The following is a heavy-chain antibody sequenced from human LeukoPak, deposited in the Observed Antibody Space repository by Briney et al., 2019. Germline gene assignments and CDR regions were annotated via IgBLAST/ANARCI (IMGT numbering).Heavy chain of an antibody. CDR2: ISGSGGST. CDR3: VRDVDWGFAMDY. CDR1: GFTFSSYA. Sequence: GGSLRLSCAASGFTFSSYAMSWVRQAPGKGLEWVSAISGSGGSTYYADSVKGRFTISRDTSKNTVYLQMRRLRAEDTAIYFCVRDVDWGFAMDYWGQGTLVTVSS. J-gene: IGHJ4*02. V-gene: IGHV3-23*01. D-gene: IGHD7-27*01.